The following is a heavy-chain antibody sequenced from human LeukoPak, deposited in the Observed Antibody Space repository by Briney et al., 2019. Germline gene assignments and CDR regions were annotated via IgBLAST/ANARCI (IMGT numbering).Heavy chain of an antibody. V-gene: IGHV4-39*07. J-gene: IGHJ6*02. D-gene: IGHD3-10*01. CDR1: GGSISSSSYY. CDR2: IYYSGST. Sequence: PSETLSLTCTVSGGSISSSSYYWGWIRQPPGKGLEWIGSIYYSGSTNYNPSLKSRVTISVDTSKNQFSLKLSSVTAADTAVYYCARLRGRYYYYYGMDVWGQGTTVTVSS. CDR3: ARLRGRYYYYYGMDV.